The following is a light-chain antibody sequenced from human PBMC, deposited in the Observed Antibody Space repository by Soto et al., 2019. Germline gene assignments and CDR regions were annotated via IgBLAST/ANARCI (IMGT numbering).Light chain of an antibody. CDR3: QQFDGSLPAFT. Sequence: ESLWTQSPGTLSLSPGERATLSCRASQTVNSRHLTGYQHKPGQAPSLLIYGASIRAAGIPDRFSVSRSGADFSITITRLEPADYAVYYCQQFDGSLPAFTFGQGTKLEI. V-gene: IGKV3-20*01. CDR1: QTVNSRH. CDR2: GAS. J-gene: IGKJ2*01.